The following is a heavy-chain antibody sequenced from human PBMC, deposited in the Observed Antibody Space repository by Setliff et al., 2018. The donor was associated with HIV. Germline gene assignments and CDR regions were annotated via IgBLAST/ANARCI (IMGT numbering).Heavy chain of an antibody. CDR1: AYSISSGYY. CDR2: IYHSGST. V-gene: IGHV4-38-2*01. Sequence: SETLSLTCAVSAYSISSGYYWGWIRQPPGKGLEWIGSIYHSGSTYHNPSLMSRVTISVDTSKNQFSLKLRSVTAADTAVYYCARQWRDQYNSGVSTEYFQHWGRGTLVTVSS. CDR3: ARQWRDQYNSGVSTEYFQH. D-gene: IGHD3-22*01. J-gene: IGHJ1*01.